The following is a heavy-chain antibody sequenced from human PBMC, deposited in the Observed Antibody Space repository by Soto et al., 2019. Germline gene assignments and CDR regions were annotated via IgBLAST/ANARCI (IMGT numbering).Heavy chain of an antibody. CDR3: AKDPRIAVAGIFDY. J-gene: IGHJ4*02. V-gene: IGHV1-3*01. CDR1: GYTFTSYA. Sequence: QVQLVQSGAEVKKPGASVKVSCKASGYTFTSYAMHWVRQAPGQRLEWMGWINAGNGNTKYSQKFQGRVTITRDTSASTAYMELSSLRSEDTAVYYCAKDPRIAVAGIFDYWGQGTLVTVSS. D-gene: IGHD6-19*01. CDR2: INAGNGNT.